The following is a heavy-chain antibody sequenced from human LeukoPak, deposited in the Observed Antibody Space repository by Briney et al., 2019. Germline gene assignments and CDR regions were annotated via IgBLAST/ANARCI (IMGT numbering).Heavy chain of an antibody. CDR1: GFSLTTSGVG. D-gene: IGHD3-3*01. Sequence: SGPTLLQPTQTLTLTCSCSGFSLTTSGVGVGWIRQPPGKALEWLTLIYWDDDVRSSPSLMNRLTITKDTSKNQVVLTMTNMDPGDTGTYYCAHRVRLEWIGADAFDFWGQGTMVTVSS. V-gene: IGHV2-5*02. J-gene: IGHJ3*01. CDR3: AHRVRLEWIGADAFDF. CDR2: IYWDDDV.